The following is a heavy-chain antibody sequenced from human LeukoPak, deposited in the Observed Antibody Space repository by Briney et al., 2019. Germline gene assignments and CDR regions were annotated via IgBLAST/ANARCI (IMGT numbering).Heavy chain of an antibody. J-gene: IGHJ6*03. CDR2: INPNSGDT. CDR1: GYSFTGYY. V-gene: IGHV1-2*02. D-gene: IGHD2-8*01. CDR3: ARGGLRVMVYRLYYMDV. Sequence: SVKVSCKASGYSFTGYYMHWVRQAPGQGLEWMGWINPNSGDTKYAQKFQGRVTMTRDTSISTAYMELTRLRSDDTAVYYCARGGLRVMVYRLYYMDVWGKGTTVTVSS.